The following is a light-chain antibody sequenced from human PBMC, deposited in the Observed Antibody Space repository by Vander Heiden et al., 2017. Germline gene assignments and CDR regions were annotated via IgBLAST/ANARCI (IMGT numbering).Light chain of an antibody. CDR1: QSVSSY. J-gene: IGKJ2*01. CDR3: QQRSNWPPMYT. CDR2: DAS. V-gene: IGKV3-11*01. Sequence: EIVLTQSPATLSLSPGERATLSCRDSQSVSSYLTWYQQKPGQAPRLLTYDASNRATGIPARFSGSGSGTDFTLTISSLEPEDFAVYYCQQRSNWPPMYTFGQGTKLEIK.